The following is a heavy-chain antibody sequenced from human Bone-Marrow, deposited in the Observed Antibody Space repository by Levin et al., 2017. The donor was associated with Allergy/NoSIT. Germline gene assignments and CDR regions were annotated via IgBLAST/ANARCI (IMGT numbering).Heavy chain of an antibody. J-gene: IGHJ4*02. CDR1: GFTFSSYA. D-gene: IGHD3-16*02. V-gene: IGHV3-64D*06. Sequence: GGSLRLSCSASGFTFSSYAMHWVRQAPGKGLEYVSAVNNNGDNTYYADSVKGRFTISRDNSKNTLYLQMSSLRAEDTAMYYCVKRAGSGTYHYDYWGQGTLVTVSS. CDR3: VKRAGSGTYHYDY. CDR2: VNNNGDNT.